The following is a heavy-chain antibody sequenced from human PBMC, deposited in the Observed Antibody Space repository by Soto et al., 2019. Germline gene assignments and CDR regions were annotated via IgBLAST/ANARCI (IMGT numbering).Heavy chain of an antibody. CDR3: ASMIGAPPYLGLGEYYFDY. CDR2: IIPILGIA. D-gene: IGHD3-16*01. Sequence: ASVKVSCKASGGTFSSYAISWVRQAPGQGLEWMGGIIPILGIANYAQKFQGRVTITADKSTSTAYMELSSLRSEDTAVYYCASMIGAPPYLGLGEYYFDYWGQGTLVTVSS. CDR1: GGTFSSYA. J-gene: IGHJ4*02. V-gene: IGHV1-69*10.